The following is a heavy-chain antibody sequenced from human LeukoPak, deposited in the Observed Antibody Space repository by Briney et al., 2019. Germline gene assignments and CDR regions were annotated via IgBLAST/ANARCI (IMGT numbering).Heavy chain of an antibody. CDR1: GFTFSTYA. D-gene: IGHD3-10*01. Sequence: KAGGSLRLSCAASGFTFSTYAMHWVRQAPGKGLEWVAVISYDGSNKYYADSVKGRFAISRDNAKNSLYLQMNILRAEDTAVYYCARQEYGSGTTNNWFDPWGQGTLVTVSS. J-gene: IGHJ5*02. CDR3: ARQEYGSGTTNNWFDP. CDR2: ISYDGSNK. V-gene: IGHV3-30*09.